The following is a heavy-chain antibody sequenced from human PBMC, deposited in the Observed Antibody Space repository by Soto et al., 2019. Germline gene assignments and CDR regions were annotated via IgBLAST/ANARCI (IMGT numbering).Heavy chain of an antibody. J-gene: IGHJ5*02. CDR2: ITWNGGTT. CDR3: AKGGSGALIAPAGTGNWIDP. CDR1: GFTFDDYA. D-gene: IGHD6-13*01. V-gene: IGHV3-9*01. Sequence: EMQLVESGGGLVQPGRSLRLSCAASGFTFDDYAMHWVRQAPGKGLEWISGITWNGGTTVYADSVKGRFTISRDNAKNSLFLQMNSLTAEDTALYYCAKGGSGALIAPAGTGNWIDPWGQGTVVTVSS.